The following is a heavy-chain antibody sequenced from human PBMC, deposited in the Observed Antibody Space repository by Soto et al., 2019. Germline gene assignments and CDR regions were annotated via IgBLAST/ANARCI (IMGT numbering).Heavy chain of an antibody. Sequence: GGSLRLSCAASGFTFSSYRMNWVRQAPGKGLEWVSYISSSSSTIYYADSVKGRFTISRDNAKNSLYLQMNSLRAEDTAVYYCATSELRYFDWLFPPHDYWGQGSLVTVSS. CDR3: ATSELRYFDWLFPPHDY. V-gene: IGHV3-48*01. D-gene: IGHD3-9*01. CDR2: ISSSSSTI. J-gene: IGHJ4*02. CDR1: GFTFSSYR.